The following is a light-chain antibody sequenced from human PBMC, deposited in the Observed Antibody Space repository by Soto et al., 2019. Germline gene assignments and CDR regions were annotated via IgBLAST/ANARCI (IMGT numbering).Light chain of an antibody. CDR3: QHYNSFSRT. Sequence: DIQMTQSPSTLSASVGDRVAITCRASDNIVHWVSWYQQKPGKAPKLLIYKAANLADEVPSRSAGSGSGTDFTLTITRLQPDDFATYYCQHYNSFSRTFGQGTKV. J-gene: IGKJ1*01. CDR1: DNIVHW. CDR2: KAA. V-gene: IGKV1-5*03.